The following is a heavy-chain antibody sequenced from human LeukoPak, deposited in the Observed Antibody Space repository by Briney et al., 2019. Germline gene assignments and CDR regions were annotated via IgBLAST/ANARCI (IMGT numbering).Heavy chain of an antibody. CDR3: ARGDYDFWSAYPY. CDR1: GGALDNSA. CDR2: IIPIVDTP. Sequence: ASVKVSCKASGGALDNSAISWMRQAPGQGLEWMGGIIPIVDTPIYAQQFQGRITFITDGSTNTAYMELNSLRSDDTAVYYCARGDYDFWSAYPYWGQGTLVTLSS. J-gene: IGHJ4*02. V-gene: IGHV1-69*05. D-gene: IGHD3-3*01.